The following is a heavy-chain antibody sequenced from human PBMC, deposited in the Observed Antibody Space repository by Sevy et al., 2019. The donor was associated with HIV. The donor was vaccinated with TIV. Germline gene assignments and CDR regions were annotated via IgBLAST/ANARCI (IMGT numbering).Heavy chain of an antibody. V-gene: IGHV2-5*02. J-gene: IGHJ3*02. CDR3: AHSTAGSVGAVYDFAAFDI. Sequence: SGPTLVNPTQTLTLTCTFSGFSLSTSGVGVGWIRQPPGKALEWLALIYWDDDKRYSPSLKSRLTITKDTSKNQVVLTMTNLDPVDTATYYCAHSTAGSVGAVYDFAAFDIWGQGTMVTVSS. CDR2: IYWDDDK. D-gene: IGHD3-3*01. CDR1: GFSLSTSGVG.